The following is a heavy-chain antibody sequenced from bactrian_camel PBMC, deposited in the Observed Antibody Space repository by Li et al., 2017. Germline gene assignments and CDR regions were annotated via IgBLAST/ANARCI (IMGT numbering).Heavy chain of an antibody. CDR1: GPSYERGC. J-gene: IGHJ6*01. CDR2: VDSDGSI. CDR3: AARSVGWCPLFEHWLGKRAYTPGGYFAN. D-gene: IGHD1*01. V-gene: IGHV3S55*01. Sequence: HVQLVESGGGSVQAGGSLRLSCEASGPSYERGCMGWFRHVSGKEREGIAGVDSDGSISYADSVKGRFTVSRDHAKATLGLEMNTLKPEDTAMYCCAARSVGWCPLFEHWLGKRAYTPGGYFANWGQGTQVTVS.